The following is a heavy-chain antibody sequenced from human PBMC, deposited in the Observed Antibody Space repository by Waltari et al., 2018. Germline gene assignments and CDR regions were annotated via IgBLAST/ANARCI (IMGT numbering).Heavy chain of an antibody. CDR2: IKTYNADT. Sequence: QVQLVQSEVEVKKPGASVKVSCKASGYTFNSYYISWVRQAPGQGLEWMGWIKTYNADTHYAQSLQGRVAMTTDTSMSTAYMELESLRSDDTAVYYCARRSGHKGVDYWGQGTLVTVSS. J-gene: IGHJ4*02. CDR1: GYTFNSYY. CDR3: ARRSGHKGVDY. V-gene: IGHV1-18*01. D-gene: IGHD3-3*01.